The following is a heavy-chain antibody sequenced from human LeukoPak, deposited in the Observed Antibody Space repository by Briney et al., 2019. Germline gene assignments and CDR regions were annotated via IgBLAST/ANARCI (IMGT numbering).Heavy chain of an antibody. J-gene: IGHJ5*02. CDR3: ARGRIIAARRGRNWFDP. CDR1: GVSISSSNYY. D-gene: IGHD6-6*01. CDR2: IYSSGST. V-gene: IGHV4-39*01. Sequence: SETLSLTCTVSGVSISSSNYYWGWIRQPPGKGLEWIGNIYSSGSTYFNSSLKSRVTISIDTSKNQVSLKMSSVTAADTAVYYCARGRIIAARRGRNWFDPWGQGTLVTVSS.